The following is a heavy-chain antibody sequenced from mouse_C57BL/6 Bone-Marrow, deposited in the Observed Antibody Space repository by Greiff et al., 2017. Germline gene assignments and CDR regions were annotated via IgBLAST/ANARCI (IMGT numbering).Heavy chain of an antibody. Sequence: EVKVEESGGGLVKPGGSLKLSCAASGFTFSDYGMHWVRQAPEKGLEWVAYISSGSSTIYYADTVKGRFTISRDNAKNTLFLQMTSLRSEDTAMYYCERDTVVAPFAYWGQGTLVTVSA. CDR2: ISSGSSTI. CDR1: GFTFSDYG. D-gene: IGHD1-1*01. V-gene: IGHV5-17*01. J-gene: IGHJ3*01. CDR3: ERDTVVAPFAY.